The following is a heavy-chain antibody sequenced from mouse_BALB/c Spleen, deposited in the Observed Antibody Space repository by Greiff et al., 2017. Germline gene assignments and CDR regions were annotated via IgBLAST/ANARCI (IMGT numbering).Heavy chain of an antibody. CDR1: GFSLTSYG. J-gene: IGHJ3*01. CDR2: IWAGGST. D-gene: IGHD2-10*01. CDR3: AKPYYGNYEGFAVAY. V-gene: IGHV2-9*02. Sequence: VKLVESGPGLVAPSQSLSITCTVSGFSLTSYGVHWVRQPPGKGLEWLGVIWAGGSTNYNSALMSRLSISKDNSKSQVFLKMNSLQTDVTAMYYCAKPYYGNYEGFAVAYWGQGTLVTVSA.